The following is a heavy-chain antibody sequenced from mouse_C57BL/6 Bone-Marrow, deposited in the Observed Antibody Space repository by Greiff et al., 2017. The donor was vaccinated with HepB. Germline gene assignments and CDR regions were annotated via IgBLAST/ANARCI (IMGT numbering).Heavy chain of an antibody. V-gene: IGHV1-61*01. CDR3: AREYYWYFDV. D-gene: IGHD5-2*01. J-gene: IGHJ1*03. CDR2: IYPSDSET. Sequence: QVQLQQPGAELVRPGSSVKLSCKASGYTFTSYWMDWVKQRPGQGLEWIGNIYPSDSETHYNQKFKDKATLTVDKSPSTAYMQLSSLTSEDSAVYYCAREYYWYFDVWGTGTTVTVSS. CDR1: GYTFTSYW.